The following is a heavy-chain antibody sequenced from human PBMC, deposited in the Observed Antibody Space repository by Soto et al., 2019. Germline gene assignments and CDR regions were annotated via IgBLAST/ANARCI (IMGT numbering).Heavy chain of an antibody. D-gene: IGHD3-10*01. CDR1: GDTFSGYP. Sequence: GALVKVSCKASGDTFSGYPINWVRQAPGEGLEWMGRIIPVFGTTNDAQRFEGRVTFTADESTNTAYMELRGLLSEDTAVYYCARDGGFGELKYWGPGTLVTVSS. J-gene: IGHJ4*02. CDR3: ARDGGFGELKY. V-gene: IGHV1-69*13. CDR2: IIPVFGTT.